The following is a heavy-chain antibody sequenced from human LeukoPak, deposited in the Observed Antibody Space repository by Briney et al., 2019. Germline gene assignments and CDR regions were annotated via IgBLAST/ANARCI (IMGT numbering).Heavy chain of an antibody. J-gene: IGHJ6*03. CDR1: GGSISSGDYY. CDR3: ARDGPQNWNPGEDYYYYMDV. CDR2: IYYSGST. D-gene: IGHD1-1*01. V-gene: IGHV4-30-4*08. Sequence: LQTLSLTCTVSGGSISSGDYYWTWIRQPPGKGLEWIGNIYYSGSTYDNPSLKSRVTISVDTSKNQFSLRLSSVTATDTAVYYCARDGPQNWNPGEDYYYYMDVWGKGTTVTVSS.